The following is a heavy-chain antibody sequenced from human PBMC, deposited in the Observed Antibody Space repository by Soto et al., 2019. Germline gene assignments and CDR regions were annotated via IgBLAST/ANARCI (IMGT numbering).Heavy chain of an antibody. V-gene: IGHV3-66*01. J-gene: IGHJ4*02. CDR1: GFTVSNNY. Sequence: EVQLVESGGALVQPGGSLRLSCAASGFTVSNNYMSWVRQAPGKGLEWVSLIYSGGTASYADSVKGRFTISRDSSKNTLNLPVNSVRAEDTAVYYCARNSGSRLGPRTAGEGHGGQGTLVTVSS. D-gene: IGHD7-27*01. CDR3: ARNSGSRLGPRTAGEGH. CDR2: IYSGGTA.